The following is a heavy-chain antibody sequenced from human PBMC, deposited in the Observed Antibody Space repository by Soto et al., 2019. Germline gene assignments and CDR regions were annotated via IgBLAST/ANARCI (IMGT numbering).Heavy chain of an antibody. J-gene: IGHJ5*02. Sequence: QITLKESGPTLVKPTQTLTLTCTFSGFSLSTSGVGVGWIRQPPGKALEWLALIYWDDDKRYSPSLKSRLTITKNTSNNQAVLTMTNMDPVDTATYYCARSAGPYDFWSGYHDNWFDPWGQGALVTVSS. D-gene: IGHD3-3*01. CDR1: GFSLSTSGVG. CDR2: IYWDDDK. V-gene: IGHV2-5*02. CDR3: ARSAGPYDFWSGYHDNWFDP.